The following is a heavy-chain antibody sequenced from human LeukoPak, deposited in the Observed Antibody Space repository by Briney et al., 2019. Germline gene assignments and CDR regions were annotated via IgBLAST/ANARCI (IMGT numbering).Heavy chain of an antibody. CDR3: TRAGGDSWYFDY. J-gene: IGHJ4*02. CDR2: TYYRSKWYN. V-gene: IGHV6-1*01. CDR1: GDSVTNSRAA. D-gene: IGHD2-21*02. Sequence: SQTLSLTCAISGDSVTNSRAAWNWIRQSPSRGLEWLGRTYYRSKWYNDYSVSVKSRIDINADTSKNQFSLQLNSVTPEDTAMYYCTRAGGDSWYFDYWGQGTLVTASS.